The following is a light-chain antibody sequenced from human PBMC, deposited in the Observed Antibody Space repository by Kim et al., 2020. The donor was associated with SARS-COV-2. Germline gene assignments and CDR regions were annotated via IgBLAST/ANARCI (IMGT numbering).Light chain of an antibody. J-gene: IGLJ1*01. CDR2: DVN. CDR3: SSYTDSYTYV. V-gene: IGLV2-14*01. CDR1: SSDVGAYNS. Sequence: QSAPTQPASVSGSPGQSITISCTGTSSDVGAYNSVSWHQQHPGKVPKLMIYDVNKRPSGVSDRFSGSKSGNTASLTISGLQAEDEADYYCSSYTDSYTYVFGTGTKVTVL.